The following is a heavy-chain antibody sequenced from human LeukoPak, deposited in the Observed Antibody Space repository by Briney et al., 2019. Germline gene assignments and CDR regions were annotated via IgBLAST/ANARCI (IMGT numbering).Heavy chain of an antibody. D-gene: IGHD3-3*01. V-gene: IGHV1-2*04. CDR2: INPNSGGT. CDR3: ARDGPYYDFWSGYYGHYYYGMDV. Sequence: ASVKVSCKASGYTFTGYYMHWVRQAPGQGLEWMGWINPNSGGTNYAQKFQGWVTMIRDTSISTAYMELSRLRSDDTAVYYCARDGPYYDFWSGYYGHYYYGMDVWGQGTTVTVSS. CDR1: GYTFTGYY. J-gene: IGHJ6*02.